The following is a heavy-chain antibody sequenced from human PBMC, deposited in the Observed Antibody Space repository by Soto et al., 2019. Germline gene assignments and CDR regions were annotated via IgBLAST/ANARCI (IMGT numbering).Heavy chain of an antibody. CDR1: GGTFSSYA. CDR2: IIPIFGTA. J-gene: IGHJ4*02. Sequence: SVKVSCKASGGTFSSYAISWVRQAPGQGLEWMGGIIPIFGTANYAQKFQGRVTITADESTSTAYMKLSSLRSEDTAVYYCASRPYFYDSSGYYPFDYWGQGTLVTVSS. D-gene: IGHD3-22*01. CDR3: ASRPYFYDSSGYYPFDY. V-gene: IGHV1-69*13.